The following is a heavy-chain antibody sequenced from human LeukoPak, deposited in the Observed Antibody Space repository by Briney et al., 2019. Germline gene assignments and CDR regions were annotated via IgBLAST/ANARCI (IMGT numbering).Heavy chain of an antibody. CDR3: AKRNGPYYYDSSGYVDY. Sequence: PGGSLRLSCAASGFTFSSYAMSWVRQAPGKGLEWVSGMSGSGGSTYYADSVKGRFTISRDNSKNTLYLQMHTLRAEDTAVYYCAKRNGPYYYDSSGYVDYWGQGTLVTVSS. CDR2: MSGSGGST. D-gene: IGHD3-22*01. CDR1: GFTFSSYA. V-gene: IGHV3-23*01. J-gene: IGHJ4*02.